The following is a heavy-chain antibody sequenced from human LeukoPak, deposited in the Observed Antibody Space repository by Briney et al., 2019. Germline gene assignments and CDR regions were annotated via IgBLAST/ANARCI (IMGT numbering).Heavy chain of an antibody. D-gene: IGHD3-16*02. CDR1: GFTFSTYN. CDR3: ARDRDDYVWGSYPAGDY. J-gene: IGHJ4*02. V-gene: IGHV3-74*01. CDR2: INSDGSST. Sequence: GGSLRLSCAASGFTFSTYNMNWVRQAPGKGLEWVSRINSDGSSTSHADSVKGRFTISRDNAKDTLYLQMNSLRDEDTAVYYCARDRDDYVWGSYPAGDYWGQGTLVTVSS.